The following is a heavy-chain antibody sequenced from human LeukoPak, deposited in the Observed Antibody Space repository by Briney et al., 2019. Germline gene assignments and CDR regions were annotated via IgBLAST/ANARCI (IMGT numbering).Heavy chain of an antibody. D-gene: IGHD2-2*02. CDR2: ISSSSSYI. V-gene: IGHV3-21*01. CDR1: GFTFSSYS. J-gene: IGHJ4*02. Sequence: RGSLRLSCAASGFTFSSYSMNWVRQAPGKGLEWVSSISSSSSYIYYADSVKGRFTISRDNAKNSLYLQMNSLRAEDTAVYYCAREPSDYCSSTSCYTEAFDYWGQGTLVTVSS. CDR3: AREPSDYCSSTSCYTEAFDY.